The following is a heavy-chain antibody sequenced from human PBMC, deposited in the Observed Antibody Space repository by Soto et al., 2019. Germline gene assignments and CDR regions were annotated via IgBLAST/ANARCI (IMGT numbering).Heavy chain of an antibody. CDR2: IRSKAYGGTT. Sequence: PGWSLRLSCTASGFTFGDYAMSWFRQAPGKWLEWVGFIRSKAYGGTTEYAASVKGRFTISRDDSKSIAYLQMNSLKTEDTAVYYCTRVYEVVVAATPFYYYYYGMDVWGQGTTVTVSS. J-gene: IGHJ6*02. V-gene: IGHV3-49*03. CDR3: TRVYEVVVAATPFYYYYYGMDV. D-gene: IGHD2-15*01. CDR1: GFTFGDYA.